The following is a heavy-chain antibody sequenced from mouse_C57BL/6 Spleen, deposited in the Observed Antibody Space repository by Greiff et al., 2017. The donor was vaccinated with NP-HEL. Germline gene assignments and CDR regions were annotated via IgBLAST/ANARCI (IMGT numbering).Heavy chain of an antibody. CDR1: GYTFTSYG. CDR3: ARGITTVVAEDAMDY. J-gene: IGHJ4*01. D-gene: IGHD1-1*01. CDR2: IYPRSGNT. Sequence: VKLLESGAELARPGASVKLSCKASGYTFTSYGISWVKQRTGQGLEWIGEIYPRSGNTYYNEKFKGKATLTADKSSSTAYMELRSLTSEDSAVYFCARGITTVVAEDAMDYWGQGTSVTVSS. V-gene: IGHV1-81*01.